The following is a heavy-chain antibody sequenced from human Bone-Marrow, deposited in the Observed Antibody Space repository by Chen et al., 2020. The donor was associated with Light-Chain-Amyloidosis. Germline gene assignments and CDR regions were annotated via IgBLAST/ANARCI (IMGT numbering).Heavy chain of an antibody. J-gene: IGHJ4*02. D-gene: IGHD1-26*01. CDR1: GFVFSANY. Sequence: VQLVEPGGGVIQPGGSLILSCAVPGFVFSANYMSWVRQAPGKGLEWVSVIFNGGDTTYADSVRGRFVISRDGSTNTLYLQMNTLRPDDTAVYYCAGFSGVSTWAFDYWGQGTLVTVSS. V-gene: IGHV3-53*01. CDR2: IFNGGDT. CDR3: AGFSGVSTWAFDY.